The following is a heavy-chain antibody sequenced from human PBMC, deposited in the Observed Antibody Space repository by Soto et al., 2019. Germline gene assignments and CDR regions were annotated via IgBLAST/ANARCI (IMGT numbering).Heavy chain of an antibody. D-gene: IGHD6-6*01. J-gene: IGHJ4*02. Sequence: GGSLRLSCAASGFTFSSYSMNWVRQAPGKGLEWVSSISSSSSYIYYADSVKGRFTISRDNAKNSLYLQMNSLRAEDTAVYYCARDWAGTPTSIAARPSYFDYWGQGTLVTVSS. CDR2: ISSSSSYI. CDR3: ARDWAGTPTSIAARPSYFDY. V-gene: IGHV3-21*01. CDR1: GFTFSSYS.